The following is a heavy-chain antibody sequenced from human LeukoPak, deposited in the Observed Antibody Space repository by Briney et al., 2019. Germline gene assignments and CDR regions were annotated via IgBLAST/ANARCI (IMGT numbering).Heavy chain of an antibody. J-gene: IGHJ6*04. V-gene: IGHV3-48*03. Sequence: PGGSLRLSCAASGFIFSSYEMNWVRQAPGKGLEWVSFISGSGSAIYYADSVKGRFTLSRDNAKNSLYLQMNSLRAEDTAIYYCARDRKTVTLGGTDVWGKGTTVTVSS. CDR2: ISGSGSAI. D-gene: IGHD4-17*01. CDR3: ARDRKTVTLGGTDV. CDR1: GFIFSSYE.